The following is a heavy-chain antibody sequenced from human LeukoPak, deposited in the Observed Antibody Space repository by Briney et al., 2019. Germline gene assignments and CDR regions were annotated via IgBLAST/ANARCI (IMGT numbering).Heavy chain of an antibody. V-gene: IGHV7-4-1*02. CDR2: INTNTGNP. D-gene: IGHD3-22*01. Sequence: ASVKVSCKASGYTFTSYAMNWVRQAPGQWLEWMGWINTNTGNPTYAQGFTGRFVFSLDTSVSTAYLQISSLKAEDTAVYYCARNYYDSSGYYFNLPSDYWGQGTLVTVSS. CDR1: GYTFTSYA. J-gene: IGHJ4*02. CDR3: ARNYYDSSGYYFNLPSDY.